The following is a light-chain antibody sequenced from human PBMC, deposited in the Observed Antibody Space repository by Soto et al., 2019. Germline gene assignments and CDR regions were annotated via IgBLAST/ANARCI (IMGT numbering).Light chain of an antibody. CDR2: DVS. CDR3: SSYTSSSTLDYV. J-gene: IGLJ1*01. CDR1: SRDVGGYNY. Sequence: QSVLTQPASVSGSPGQSITICCTGTSRDVGGYNYVSWYQQHPGKAPKLMIYDVSNRPSGVSNRFSGSKSGNTASLTISGLQAEDEADYYCSSYTSSSTLDYVFGTGTKVTVL. V-gene: IGLV2-14*01.